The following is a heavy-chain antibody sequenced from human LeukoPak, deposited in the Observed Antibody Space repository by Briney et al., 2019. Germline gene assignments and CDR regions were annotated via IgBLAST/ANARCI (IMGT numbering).Heavy chain of an antibody. D-gene: IGHD3-10*01. V-gene: IGHV1-69*01. CDR1: GGTFSSYA. J-gene: IGHJ6*02. Sequence: SVKVSCKASGGTFSSYAISWVRQAPGQGLEWMGGIIPIFGTANYAQKFQGRVTITADESTSTAYMELSSLRSEDTAVYYCARLPMVRGVHTPAGSYGMDVWGQGTTVTVSS. CDR2: IIPIFGTA. CDR3: ARLPMVRGVHTPAGSYGMDV.